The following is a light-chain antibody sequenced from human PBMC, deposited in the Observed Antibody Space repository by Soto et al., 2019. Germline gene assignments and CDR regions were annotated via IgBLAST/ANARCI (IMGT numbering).Light chain of an antibody. J-gene: IGKJ1*01. CDR2: GAS. Sequence: EIVLTQSPGTLSLSPGERATLSCRTSQSVSNNYLAWYQQKPGQAPRLLIYGASSRATGIPDRFSGSGSGTDFTLSISSLEQEDYAISYCQQYSSLSTFGQGTRWIS. V-gene: IGKV3-20*01. CDR3: QQYSSLST. CDR1: QSVSNNY.